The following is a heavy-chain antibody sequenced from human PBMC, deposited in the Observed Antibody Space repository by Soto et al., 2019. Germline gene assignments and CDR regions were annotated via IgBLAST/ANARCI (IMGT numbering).Heavy chain of an antibody. CDR3: ARAGYCSGGSCYDEYYYYMEV. CDR1: GYTFTSYD. Sequence: ASVKVSCKASGYTFTSYDINWVRQATGQGLEWMGWMNPNSGNTGYAQKFQGRVTMTRNTSISTAYMELSSLRSEDPAVYYCARAGYCSGGSCYDEYYYYMEVWGKGTTVTVSS. V-gene: IGHV1-8*01. D-gene: IGHD2-15*01. CDR2: MNPNSGNT. J-gene: IGHJ6*03.